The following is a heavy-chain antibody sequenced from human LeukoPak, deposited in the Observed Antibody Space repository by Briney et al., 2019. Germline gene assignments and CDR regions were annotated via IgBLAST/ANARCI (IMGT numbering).Heavy chain of an antibody. CDR2: INPNSGDT. Sequence: ASVKVSCKASGYTFTGYYIHWVRQAPGQGLEWMGWINPNSGDTNYAQSFQGRVTMDTSISIAYMLLSRLKSDDTAVYYCARVNCGRDCSLDYWGQGTLVTVSS. CDR1: GYTFTGYY. V-gene: IGHV1-2*02. CDR3: ARVNCGRDCSLDY. D-gene: IGHD2-21*02. J-gene: IGHJ4*02.